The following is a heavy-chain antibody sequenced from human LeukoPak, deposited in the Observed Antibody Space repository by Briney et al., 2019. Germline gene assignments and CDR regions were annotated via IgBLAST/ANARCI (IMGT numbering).Heavy chain of an antibody. J-gene: IGHJ4*02. CDR2: IYHSGST. Sequence: PTETLSLTCTVSGGSISSGGYYWSWIRQPPGKGLEWIGYIYHSGSTYYNPSLKSRVTISVDRSKNQFSLKLSSVTAADTAVYYCAREDIDSSIPLDYWGQGTLVTVSS. CDR3: AREDIDSSIPLDY. V-gene: IGHV4-30-2*01. D-gene: IGHD6-13*01. CDR1: GGSISSGGYY.